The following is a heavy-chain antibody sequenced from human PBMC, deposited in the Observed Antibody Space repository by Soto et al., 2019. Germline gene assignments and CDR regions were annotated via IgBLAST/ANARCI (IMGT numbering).Heavy chain of an antibody. CDR2: IYPGDSDT. J-gene: IGHJ3*02. V-gene: IGHV5-51*01. D-gene: IGHD2-2*01. Sequence: GESLKISCKGSGYSFPNYWIGWVRQMPGKGLEWMGIIYPGDSDTRYSPSFQGQVTISADKSISTAYLQWSSLKASDTAMYYCARHAGDIVVVPAAFDIWGQGTMVTVSS. CDR1: GYSFPNYW. CDR3: ARHAGDIVVVPAAFDI.